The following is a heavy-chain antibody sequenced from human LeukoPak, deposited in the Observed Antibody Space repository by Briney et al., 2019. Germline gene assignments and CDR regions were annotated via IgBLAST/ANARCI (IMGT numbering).Heavy chain of an antibody. D-gene: IGHD2-2*01. Sequence: GGSLRLSCAASGFTFSSYAMNWVRQAPGKGLEWVSVISVSGGGTFYADSVKGRFTISRDNSKNTLYLQMNSLRPEDTAVYYCAKDFVPAAMFAWFDDWGQGTLVTVSP. CDR3: AKDFVPAAMFAWFDD. CDR2: ISVSGGGT. CDR1: GFTFSSYA. J-gene: IGHJ4*02. V-gene: IGHV3-23*01.